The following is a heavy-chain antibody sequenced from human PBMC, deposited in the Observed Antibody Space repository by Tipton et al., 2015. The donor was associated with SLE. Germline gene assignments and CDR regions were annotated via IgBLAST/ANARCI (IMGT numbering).Heavy chain of an antibody. J-gene: IGHJ4*02. V-gene: IGHV1-2*02. Sequence: QSGAEVKKPGASVKVSCKASGYTFTGYYIHWVRQAPGQGLEWMGWINPNSRGTNYAQRFQGRVAMSSDSSISTAYMELSSPRSDDTAVYYCAGGRDGYNTPLDFWGQGTLVTVSS. D-gene: IGHD5-24*01. CDR1: GYTFTGYY. CDR2: INPNSRGT. CDR3: AGGRDGYNTPLDF.